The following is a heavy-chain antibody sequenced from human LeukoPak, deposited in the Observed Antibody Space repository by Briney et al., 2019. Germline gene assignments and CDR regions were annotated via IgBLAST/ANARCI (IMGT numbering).Heavy chain of an antibody. J-gene: IGHJ4*02. CDR1: GYSFTTYG. D-gene: IGHD3-10*01. V-gene: IGHV1-18*01. CDR2: ISTYNGNT. CDR3: AKAPNYSGSGSPLFDY. Sequence: ASVKVSCKASGYSFTTYGISWVRQAPGQGLEWMGWISTYNGNTNYAQNLQGRVTMTTDTSTSTAYMELTSLRSDDTAVYYCAKAPNYSGSGSPLFDYWGQGTLVTVSS.